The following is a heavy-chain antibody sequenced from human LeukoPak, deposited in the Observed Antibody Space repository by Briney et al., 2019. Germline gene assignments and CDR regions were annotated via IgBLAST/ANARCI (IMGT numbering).Heavy chain of an antibody. CDR3: AKDLRQWLVRGNYFDY. V-gene: IGHV3-30*18. Sequence: GRSLRLSCAASRFTFSSYGMHWVRQAPGKGLEWVAVISYDGSNKFYADSVRGRFTISRDNSKNTLYPQMNSLRAEDTAVYYCAKDLRQWLVRGNYFDYGGQGTLVIVSS. CDR1: RFTFSSYG. D-gene: IGHD6-19*01. CDR2: ISYDGSNK. J-gene: IGHJ4*02.